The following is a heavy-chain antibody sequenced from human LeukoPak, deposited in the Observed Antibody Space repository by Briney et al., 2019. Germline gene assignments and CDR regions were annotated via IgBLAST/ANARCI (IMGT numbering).Heavy chain of an antibody. D-gene: IGHD3-9*01. J-gene: IGHJ4*02. CDR3: AKPEVRYFDWLLYFDQ. Sequence: GGSLRLSCAASGFTFSTYAMTWIRQAPGKGLEWVSSISGSGGNTYYADSVKGRFTISRDNSKNTLYLQMDSLRAEDTAVYYCAKPEVRYFDWLLYFDQWGQGTLVTASS. CDR1: GFTFSTYA. CDR2: ISGSGGNT. V-gene: IGHV3-23*01.